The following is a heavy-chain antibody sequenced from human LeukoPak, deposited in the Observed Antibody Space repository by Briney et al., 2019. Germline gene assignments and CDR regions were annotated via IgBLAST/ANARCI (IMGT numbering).Heavy chain of an antibody. CDR3: VVVTGTW. V-gene: IGHV3-23*01. Sequence: GGSLRLSCAASGFTFSSYAMSWVRQAPGKGLEWVSAITDSDGRTYYADSVKGRFTISRDNSKNTLYLQMNSLRAEDTAVYYCVVVTGTWWGQGTLVTVSS. CDR1: GFTFSSYA. CDR2: ITDSDGRT. J-gene: IGHJ4*02. D-gene: IGHD2-21*02.